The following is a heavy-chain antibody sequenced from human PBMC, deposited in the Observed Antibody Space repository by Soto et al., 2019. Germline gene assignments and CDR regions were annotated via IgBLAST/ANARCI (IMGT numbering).Heavy chain of an antibody. CDR1: GYTFTTYY. Sequence: QVQLVQSGAEVKRPGASVKVSYKASGYTFTTYYMHWVRQAPGQGLEWLGIINPNGGSTTNAQKFQGRVTMTRDTSTSTVYLELSSLRSEDTAVYYCARAGYCSGGTCFHGNCDYWGQGTLVTVSA. CDR3: ARAGYCSGGTCFHGNCDY. J-gene: IGHJ4*02. V-gene: IGHV1-46*01. CDR2: INPNGGST. D-gene: IGHD2-15*01.